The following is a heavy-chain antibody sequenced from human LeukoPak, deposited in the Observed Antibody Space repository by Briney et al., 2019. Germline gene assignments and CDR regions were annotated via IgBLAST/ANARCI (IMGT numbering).Heavy chain of an antibody. J-gene: IGHJ4*02. CDR3: AKDLAGSGSYSFDY. D-gene: IGHD1-26*01. Sequence: PGGSPRLSCAASGFTFSNYAMNWVRQAPGRGLEWVSAISGSGGSTYYADSVKGRFTISRDNSKNTLYLQMNSLRAEDTAVYYCAKDLAGSGSYSFDYWGQGTLVTVSS. CDR1: GFTFSNYA. V-gene: IGHV3-23*01. CDR2: ISGSGGST.